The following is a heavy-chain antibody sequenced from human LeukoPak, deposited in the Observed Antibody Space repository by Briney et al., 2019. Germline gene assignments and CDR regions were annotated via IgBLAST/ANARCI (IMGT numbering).Heavy chain of an antibody. D-gene: IGHD2-2*01. V-gene: IGHV4-34*01. Sequence: PSETLSLTCAVSGGSFSGYYWSWIRQPPGKGLEWIGEINHSGSTNYNPSPKSRVTISVDTSKNQFSLKLSSVTAADTAVSYCARLQRVPAAMTRIYDCFLMDVGGKGTTVTVSS. CDR2: INHSGST. J-gene: IGHJ6*03. CDR3: ARLQRVPAAMTRIYDCFLMDV. CDR1: GGSFSGYY.